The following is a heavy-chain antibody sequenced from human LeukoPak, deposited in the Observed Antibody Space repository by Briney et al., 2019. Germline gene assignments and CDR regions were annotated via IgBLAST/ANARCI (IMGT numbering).Heavy chain of an antibody. Sequence: GGSLRLSCAASGFTFSSYSMNWVRQAPGKGLEWVTSISSSSSYIYYADSVKGRFTISRDNAKNSLYLQMNSLRAEDTAVYYCARFVVAVAATPGDWFDPWGQGTLVTVSS. CDR3: ARFVVAVAATPGDWFDP. J-gene: IGHJ5*02. CDR2: ISSSSSYI. D-gene: IGHD2-15*01. V-gene: IGHV3-21*04. CDR1: GFTFSSYS.